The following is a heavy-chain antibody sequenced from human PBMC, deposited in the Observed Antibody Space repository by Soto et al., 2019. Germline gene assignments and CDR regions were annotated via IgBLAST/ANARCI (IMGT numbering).Heavy chain of an antibody. Sequence: VGSLRLSCVASGFTFSSGWMHWVRQVPGKGLVWVSRIHTDGIVTNYAASVKGRFTISRDNAENTLYLQMNSLRDDDTAVYYCARAGMATVSFFDYWGRGTLVTVSS. CDR1: GFTFSSGW. CDR2: IHTDGIVT. J-gene: IGHJ4*02. V-gene: IGHV3-74*01. CDR3: ARAGMATVSFFDY. D-gene: IGHD4-4*01.